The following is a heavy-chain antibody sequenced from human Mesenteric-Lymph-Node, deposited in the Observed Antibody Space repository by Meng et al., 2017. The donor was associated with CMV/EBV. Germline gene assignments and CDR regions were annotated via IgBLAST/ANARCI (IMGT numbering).Heavy chain of an antibody. CDR1: GFTFSYYW. CDR2: INTDGSST. CDR3: ARDSGYCSTTSCYKYYHYGMDV. D-gene: IGHD2-2*02. J-gene: IGHJ6*02. Sequence: GGSLRLSCAASGFTFSYYWMHWVRQAPGKGLVWVSRINTDGSSTDYADSVKGRFTISRDNAKNTLYLQMNSLRAEDTAVYYCARDSGYCSTTSCYKYYHYGMDVWGQGTTVTVSS. V-gene: IGHV3-74*01.